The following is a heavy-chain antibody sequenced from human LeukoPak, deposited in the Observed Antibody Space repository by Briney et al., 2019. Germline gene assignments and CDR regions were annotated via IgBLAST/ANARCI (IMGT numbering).Heavy chain of an antibody. CDR1: GGSFSGYY. Sequence: SETLSLTCAVYGGSFSGYYWSWIRQPPGKGLEWIGEINHSGSTNYNPSLKSRVTISVDTSKNQFSLKLSSVTAADTAVYYCAKSGGSGLIDYWGQGTLVTVSS. CDR3: AKSGGSGLIDY. J-gene: IGHJ4*02. D-gene: IGHD1-26*01. V-gene: IGHV4-34*01. CDR2: INHSGST.